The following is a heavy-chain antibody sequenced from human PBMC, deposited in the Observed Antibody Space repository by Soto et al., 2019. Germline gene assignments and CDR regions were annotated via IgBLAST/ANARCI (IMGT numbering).Heavy chain of an antibody. CDR2: ISSSGNTI. D-gene: IGHD2-2*01. CDR1: GFTFSDDF. CDR3: ARPRHRSYNSCFRIDY. Sequence: QVQLVESGGGLVKPGGSLRLSCAASGFTFSDDFMSWIRQAPGKGLEWVSYISSSGNTICYADSVKGRFTISGDNAKRSLYLQMNSLRDEDPAVYYCARPRHRSYNSCFRIDYWGQGALVTVSS. J-gene: IGHJ4*02. V-gene: IGHV3-11*01.